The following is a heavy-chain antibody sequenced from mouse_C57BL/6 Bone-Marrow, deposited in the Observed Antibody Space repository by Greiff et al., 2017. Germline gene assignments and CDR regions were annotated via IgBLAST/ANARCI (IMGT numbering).Heavy chain of an antibody. CDR3: ARNDYDRFAY. Sequence: QVQLQQPGAELVMPGASVKLSCKASGYTFTSYWMHWVKQRPGQGLEWIGEIDPSDSYTNYNQKFKGKSTLTVDKSSSTAYMQLSSLTSEDAAVYYCARNDYDRFAYWGQGTLVTVYA. CDR1: GYTFTSYW. V-gene: IGHV1-69*01. D-gene: IGHD2-4*01. CDR2: IDPSDSYT. J-gene: IGHJ3*01.